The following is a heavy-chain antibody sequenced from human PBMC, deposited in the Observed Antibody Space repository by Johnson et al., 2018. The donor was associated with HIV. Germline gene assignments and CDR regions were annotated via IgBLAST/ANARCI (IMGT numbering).Heavy chain of an antibody. CDR2: IYSGGST. V-gene: IGHV3-66*01. D-gene: IGHD3-22*01. J-gene: IGHJ3*02. Sequence: GKGLEWVSVIYSGGSTYYADSVKGRFTISRDNSKNTLYLQMNSLRAEDTAVYYCAREWTYYYDRGGAFDIWGQGTMVTVSS. CDR3: AREWTYYYDRGGAFDI.